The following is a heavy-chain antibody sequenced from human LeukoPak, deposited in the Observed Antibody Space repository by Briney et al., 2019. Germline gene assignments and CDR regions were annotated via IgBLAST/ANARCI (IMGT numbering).Heavy chain of an antibody. CDR1: GYTFTGYY. V-gene: IGHV1-2*02. CDR3: ARGNDFSNSGPLLDY. Sequence: ASVKVSCKASGYTFTGYYMHWVRQAPGQGLEWMGWINPNSGGTNYAQNFQDRVTMTRDTSISTAYMELSRPRSDDTAVYYCARGNDFSNSGPLLDYWGQGTLVTVSS. D-gene: IGHD4-4*01. CDR2: INPNSGGT. J-gene: IGHJ4*02.